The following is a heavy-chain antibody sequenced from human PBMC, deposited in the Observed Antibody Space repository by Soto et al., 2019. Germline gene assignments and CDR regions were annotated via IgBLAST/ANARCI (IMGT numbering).Heavy chain of an antibody. D-gene: IGHD3-22*01. CDR3: ANIPDYYDSSGYSY. CDR1: GGTFSSYA. J-gene: IGHJ4*02. Sequence: SVKVSCKGSGGTFSSYAISWVRQAPGQGLEWMGGIIPIFGTANYAQKFQGRVTITADKSTSTAYMELSSLRSEDTAVYYSANIPDYYDSSGYSYWGQGSLVTVSS. V-gene: IGHV1-69*06. CDR2: IIPIFGTA.